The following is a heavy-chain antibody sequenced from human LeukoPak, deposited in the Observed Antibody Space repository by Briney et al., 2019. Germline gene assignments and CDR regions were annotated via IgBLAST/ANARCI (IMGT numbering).Heavy chain of an antibody. CDR3: ATGYNWNYVH. CDR2: ISGGGGST. Sequence: PGGSLRLSCAASGFTFTSYSMNWVRQAPGKGLEWVSTISGGGGSTYYADSVKGRFTISRDNSKNTLYLQVNSLRAEDTAVYYCATGYNWNYVHWGQGTLVTVSS. D-gene: IGHD1-7*01. J-gene: IGHJ4*02. CDR1: GFTFTSYS. V-gene: IGHV3-23*01.